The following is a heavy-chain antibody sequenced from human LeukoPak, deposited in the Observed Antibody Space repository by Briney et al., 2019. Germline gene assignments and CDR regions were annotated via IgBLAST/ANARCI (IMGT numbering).Heavy chain of an antibody. CDR1: GLTVSSNY. J-gene: IGHJ4*02. Sequence: PGGSLRLSCAASGLTVSSNYMSWVRQAPGKGLEWVSVIYSGGSTYYADSVKGRFTISRDNSKNTLYLQMNSLRAEDTSVYSCARGYCSSTSCYTGMAFDYWGQGTLVTVSS. D-gene: IGHD2-2*02. CDR3: ARGYCSSTSCYTGMAFDY. CDR2: IYSGGST. V-gene: IGHV3-66*02.